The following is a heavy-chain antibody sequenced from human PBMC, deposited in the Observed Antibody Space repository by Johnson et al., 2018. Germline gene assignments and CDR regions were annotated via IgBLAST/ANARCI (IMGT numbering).Heavy chain of an antibody. J-gene: IGHJ6*03. CDR3: ARGPSGYYYMDV. CDR2: ISYDGSNK. CDR1: GFTFSRYG. Sequence: QVQLVQSGGGVVQPGRSLRLSCAASGFTFSRYGMHWVRQAPGKGLEWVAVISYDGSNKYYADSVKGRFTISRESAKNSLYLQMNSLRAGDTAVYYCARGPSGYYYMDVWGKGTTVTVSS. V-gene: IGHV3-30*03.